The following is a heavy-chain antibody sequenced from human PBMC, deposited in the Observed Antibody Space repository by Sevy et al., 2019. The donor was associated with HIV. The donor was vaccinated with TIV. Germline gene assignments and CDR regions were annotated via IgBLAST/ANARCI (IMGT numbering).Heavy chain of an antibody. CDR2: IYYSGST. CDR1: GGSISSGGYY. Sequence: SETLSLTCTVSGGSISSGGYYWSWIRQHPGKGLEWIGCIYYSGSTYYNPSLKSRISIFVDTSKKQFSLNLTSAIAADTAVYYCARDRHQQVHPSWSGMDVWGQGITVTVSS. V-gene: IGHV4-31*03. J-gene: IGHJ6*02. D-gene: IGHD6-13*01. CDR3: ARDRHQQVHPSWSGMDV.